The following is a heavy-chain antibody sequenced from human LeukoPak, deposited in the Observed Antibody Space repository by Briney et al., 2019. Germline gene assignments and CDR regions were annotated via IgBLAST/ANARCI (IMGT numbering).Heavy chain of an antibody. CDR2: ISAYNGNT. CDR1: GYTFTSYG. D-gene: IGHD2-2*01. V-gene: IGHV1-18*01. Sequence: ASVKVSCKASGYTFTSYGISWVRQAPGQGLEWMGWISAYNGNTNYAQKLQGRVTMTTDTSTSTAYMELRSLRSDDTAVYYCARDRGGVLGYCSSTSCYVLDYWGQGTLVTVFS. CDR3: ARDRGGVLGYCSSTSCYVLDY. J-gene: IGHJ4*02.